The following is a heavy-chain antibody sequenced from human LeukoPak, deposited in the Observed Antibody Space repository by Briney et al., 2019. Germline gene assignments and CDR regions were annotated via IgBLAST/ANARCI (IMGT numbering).Heavy chain of an antibody. D-gene: IGHD6-19*01. CDR1: GHTFTGDY. CDR2: INPNSGDT. J-gene: IGHJ4*02. Sequence: ASVTVSCKASGHTFTGDYMHWVRQAPGQGLEWMGWINPNSGDTYYAQKFQGRVTMTRDTSISTAYMELSRLRFDDTAVYFCARAAGYSSGWPTYDYWGQGTLVTVSS. CDR3: ARAAGYSSGWPTYDY. V-gene: IGHV1-2*02.